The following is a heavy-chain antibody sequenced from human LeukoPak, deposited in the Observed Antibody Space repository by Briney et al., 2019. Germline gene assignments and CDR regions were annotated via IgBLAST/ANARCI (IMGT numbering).Heavy chain of an antibody. CDR2: ISGSGGST. CDR1: GFTFSSYA. J-gene: IGHJ4*02. D-gene: IGHD3-22*01. Sequence: GGSLRLSCAASGFTFSSYAMSWVRQAPGKGLEWVSAISGSGGSTYYADSVKGRFPISRDNSKNTLDLQMNSLRAEDTAVYYCAKDPPSTYYYDSSGYYGQDYFDYWGQGTLVTVSS. V-gene: IGHV3-23*01. CDR3: AKDPPSTYYYDSSGYYGQDYFDY.